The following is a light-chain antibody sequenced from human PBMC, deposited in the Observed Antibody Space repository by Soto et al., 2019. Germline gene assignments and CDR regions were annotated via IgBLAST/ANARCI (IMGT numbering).Light chain of an antibody. V-gene: IGKV1-39*01. Sequence: DIQVTQSPSSLSASVGDRVTITCRASQSISRFLNWYQQKPGKDPKLLIYAAITLESGVPSSFSGSGSRTHFTLTINSLQPEDFATYYCQQSSDTPITFGGGNKVEIK. CDR1: QSISRF. CDR2: AAI. J-gene: IGKJ4*01. CDR3: QQSSDTPIT.